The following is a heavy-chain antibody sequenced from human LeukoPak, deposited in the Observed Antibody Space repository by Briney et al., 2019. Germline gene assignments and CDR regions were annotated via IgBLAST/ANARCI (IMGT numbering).Heavy chain of an antibody. V-gene: IGHV4-39*01. CDR1: GFTFSSCD. CDR2: IYYSGST. CDR3: ARHYGP. J-gene: IGHJ4*02. Sequence: GSLRLSCAASGFTFSSCDMSWVRQAPGKGLEWIGSIYYSGSTYYNPSLKSRVTISVDTSKNQFSLKPNSVTATDTAVYYCARHYGPWGQGTLVTVSS. D-gene: IGHD3-10*01.